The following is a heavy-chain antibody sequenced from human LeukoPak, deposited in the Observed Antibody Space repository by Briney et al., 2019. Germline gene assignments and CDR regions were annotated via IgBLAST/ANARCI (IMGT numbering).Heavy chain of an antibody. CDR3: ARDASGHDLPFDY. D-gene: IGHD6-25*01. CDR2: ISGGGETR. CDR1: GFSFGTCR. J-gene: IGHJ4*02. V-gene: IGHV3-48*04. Sequence: GGSLRLSCAASGFSFGTCRMNWVRQAPVKGLEWVSYISGGGETRYYADSVKGRFTISRDNGKNSLYLQMNSLRAEDTAVYYCARDASGHDLPFDYWGQGTLVTVSS.